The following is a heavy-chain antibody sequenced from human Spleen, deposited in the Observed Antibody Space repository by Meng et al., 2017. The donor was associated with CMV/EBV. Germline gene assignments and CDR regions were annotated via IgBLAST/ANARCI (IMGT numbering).Heavy chain of an antibody. J-gene: IGHJ6*02. D-gene: IGHD4-23*01. CDR3: ARTDGGNLYYYYGMDV. V-gene: IGHV1-69*02. CDR1: GGTFSSYT. CDR2: IIPILGIA. Sequence: VKVSCKASGGTFSSYTISWVRQAPGQGLEWMGRIIPILGIANYAQKFQGRVTITADKSTSTAYMELSSLRSEDTAVYYCARTDGGNLYYYYGMDVWGQGTTVTVSS.